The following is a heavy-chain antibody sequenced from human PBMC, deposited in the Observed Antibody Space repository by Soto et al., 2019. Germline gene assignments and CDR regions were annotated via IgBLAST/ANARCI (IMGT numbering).Heavy chain of an antibody. D-gene: IGHD3-22*01. CDR2: INHSGST. CDR3: ARGRAYYYDSKAFDI. J-gene: IGHJ3*02. V-gene: IGHV4-34*01. CDR1: GGSFSGYY. Sequence: QVQLQQWGAGLLKPSETLSLTCAVYGGSFSGYYWSWIRQPPGKGLEWIGEINHSGSTNYNPSLKSRVNISVDTSKNQFSLKLSSVTAADTAVYYCARGRAYYYDSKAFDIWGQGTMVTVSS.